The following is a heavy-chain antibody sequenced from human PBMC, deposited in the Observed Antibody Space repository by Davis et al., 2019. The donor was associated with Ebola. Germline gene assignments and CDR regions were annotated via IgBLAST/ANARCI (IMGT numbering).Heavy chain of an antibody. CDR3: ARDLSLGYYSDH. Sequence: GGSLRLSCAASGFTFSDYYMSWIRQAPGKGLEWISYISSSGSTIYYADSVKGRFTISRDNAKKSLYMQMNNLRGEDTAVYYCARDLSLGYYSDHWGQGTLVTVSA. D-gene: IGHD7-27*01. CDR1: GFTFSDYY. CDR2: ISSSGSTI. J-gene: IGHJ4*02. V-gene: IGHV3-11*01.